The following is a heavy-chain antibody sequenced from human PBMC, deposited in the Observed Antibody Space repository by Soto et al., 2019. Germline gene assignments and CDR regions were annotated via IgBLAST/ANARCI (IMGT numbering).Heavy chain of an antibody. CDR2: ISGSGSST. D-gene: IGHD3-3*01. V-gene: IGHV3-23*01. Sequence: GGSLILSCAASGFTLSGYAMSRDRQAPGKGLEWVSAISGSGSSTLYADSVKGRFTISRDNSKNTLYVQMNSLRAEDTAVYYCAKATYYEFWSGSGPFDSWGQGTLVTVAS. CDR3: AKATYYEFWSGSGPFDS. CDR1: GFTLSGYA. J-gene: IGHJ4*02.